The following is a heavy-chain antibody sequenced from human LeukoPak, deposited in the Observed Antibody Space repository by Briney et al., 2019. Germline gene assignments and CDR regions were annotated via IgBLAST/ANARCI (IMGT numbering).Heavy chain of an antibody. Sequence: GGSLRLSCVGSGFTFSRYGLIWVRQAPGKGLEWVSGIHGNGETTYYGDSEKGRFTISRDNSKSTLYLQMNSLRVEDTAEYFCGRDPNGDYVGAFEFWGQGTKVAVSS. J-gene: IGHJ3*01. D-gene: IGHD3-16*01. CDR2: IHGNGETT. CDR1: GFTFSRYG. V-gene: IGHV3-23*01. CDR3: GRDPNGDYVGAFEF.